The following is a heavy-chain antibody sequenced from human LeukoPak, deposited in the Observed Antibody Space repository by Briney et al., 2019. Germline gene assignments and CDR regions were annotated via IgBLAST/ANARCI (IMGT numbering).Heavy chain of an antibody. CDR1: GYTFTGYY. D-gene: IGHD1-26*01. J-gene: IGHJ4*02. CDR2: IDPNSGGT. Sequence: ASVKVSCKTSGYTFTGYYMHWVRQAPGQGLEWMGWIDPNSGGTNYAQRFQGRVTMTRDTSISAVYMELSSLRSDDTAVYYCAKDLGSGSYQPSDYWGQGTLVTVSS. V-gene: IGHV1-2*02. CDR3: AKDLGSGSYQPSDY.